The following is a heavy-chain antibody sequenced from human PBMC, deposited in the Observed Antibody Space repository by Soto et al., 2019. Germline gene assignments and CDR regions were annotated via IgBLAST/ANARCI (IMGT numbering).Heavy chain of an antibody. V-gene: IGHV1-2*04. CDR2: INPNSGGT. CDR3: AVYSSSAYYYGSGSYYNRGAREFDY. Sequence: ASVKVSCKASGYTFTGYYMHWVRPAPGQGLEWMGCINPNSGGTNYAQKFQGWVTKTSEMSISTAYMELSRLRSDETAVYYCAVYSSSAYYYGSGSYYNRGAREFDYWGQGTLVTVSS. J-gene: IGHJ4*02. CDR1: GYTFTGYY. D-gene: IGHD3-10*01.